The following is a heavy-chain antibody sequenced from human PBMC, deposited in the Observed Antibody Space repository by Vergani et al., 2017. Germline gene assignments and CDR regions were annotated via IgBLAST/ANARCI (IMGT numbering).Heavy chain of an antibody. V-gene: IGHV1-46*01. J-gene: IGHJ6*02. CDR3: VRVPLIRRGSGNYGINNYHGMDV. D-gene: IGHD3-10*01. CDR1: GYTFSNYY. Sequence: QVQVVQSGAEVKKSGASVKVSCKTSGYTFSNYYMHWVRQAPGQGLEWMGIINPSGGHTNYAQKFQGRVTMTRDTSTSTVYMELNSLRAEDTAVYFCVRVPLIRRGSGNYGINNYHGMDVWGQGTTVIVSS. CDR2: INPSGGHT.